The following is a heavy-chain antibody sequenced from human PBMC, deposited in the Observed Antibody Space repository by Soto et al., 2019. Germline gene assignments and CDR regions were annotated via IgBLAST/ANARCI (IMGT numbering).Heavy chain of an antibody. CDR1: GGSIILFNHY. CDR3: ARRAPGGTGHHYFDY. Sequence: PXETLSLTFTVSGGSIILFNHYWDWIRQPPGKGLEWIGTIYYSGTTVYNPSLQSRVTMSVDTSRSQFSLQLNSVNAADTAVYFCARRAPGGTGHHYFDYWGQGVLVTVSS. V-gene: IGHV4-39*01. D-gene: IGHD2-8*02. J-gene: IGHJ4*02. CDR2: IYYSGTT.